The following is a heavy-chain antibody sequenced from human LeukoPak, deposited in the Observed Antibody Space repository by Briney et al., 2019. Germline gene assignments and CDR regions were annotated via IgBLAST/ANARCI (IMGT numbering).Heavy chain of an antibody. D-gene: IGHD2-8*02. CDR2: IFPSGGEI. CDR3: ATFRQVLLPFES. J-gene: IGHJ4*02. CDR1: GFTFSTFA. V-gene: IGHV3-23*01. Sequence: GGSLRLSCAASGFTFSTFAMIWVRQPPGKGLEWVSSIFPSGGEIHYADSVRGRFTISRDNSKSTLSLQMNSLRAEDTAIYYCATFRQVLLPFESWGQGTLVTVSS.